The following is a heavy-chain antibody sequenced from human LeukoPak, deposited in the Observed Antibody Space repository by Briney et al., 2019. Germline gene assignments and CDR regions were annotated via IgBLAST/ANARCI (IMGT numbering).Heavy chain of an antibody. J-gene: IGHJ4*02. CDR1: GFTFGDYA. CDR3: TRESGSGSYFWSYRFDY. CDR2: IRSKAYGGTT. Sequence: GGSLRLSCTASGFTFGDYAMSWFRQAPGKGLEWVGFIRSKAYGGTTEYAASVKGRFTISRDDSKSIAYLQMNSLKTEDTAVYYCTRESGSGSYFWSYRFDYWGQGTLVTVSS. D-gene: IGHD3-10*01. V-gene: IGHV3-49*03.